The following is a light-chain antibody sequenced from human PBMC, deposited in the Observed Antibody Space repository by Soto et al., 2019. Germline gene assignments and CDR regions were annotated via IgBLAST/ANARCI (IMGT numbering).Light chain of an antibody. CDR3: QQADSFPIT. V-gene: IGKV1-12*01. CDR1: EDINSR. Sequence: DIQMTQSPSSVSASVGDRVTISCRASEDINSRLAWYQQKPGNAPKLLIYAAFILQSGVPSRFSGYGSGTDFTLSTSSLQPEDFATYYCQQADSFPITFGQGTRLEI. CDR2: AAF. J-gene: IGKJ5*01.